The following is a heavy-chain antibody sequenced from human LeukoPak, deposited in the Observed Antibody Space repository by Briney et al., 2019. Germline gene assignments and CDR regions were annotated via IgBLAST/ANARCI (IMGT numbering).Heavy chain of an antibody. D-gene: IGHD3-10*01. CDR3: AIQKADLITLIRGIIAH. Sequence: GGSLRLSCAASGFTFSSYWMTWVRQAPGKGLEWVANIKPDGSEKYYLDSVKGRFTISRDNAEHSLYLQMNSLRVDDTAVYYCAIQKADLITLIRGIIAHWGQGTLVTVSS. CDR2: IKPDGSEK. J-gene: IGHJ5*02. CDR1: GFTFSSYW. V-gene: IGHV3-7*01.